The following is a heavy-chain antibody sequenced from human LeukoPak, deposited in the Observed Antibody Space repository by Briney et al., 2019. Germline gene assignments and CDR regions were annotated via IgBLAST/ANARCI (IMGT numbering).Heavy chain of an antibody. CDR1: GFTFSSYG. V-gene: IGHV3-30*02. D-gene: IGHD2-2*01. Sequence: GGSLRLSCAASGFTFSSYGMHWVRQAPGKGLEWVAFIRYDGSNKYYADSVKGRFTISRDNSKNTLHLQMNSLRAEDTAVYYCANEPAGSFDYWGQGTLVTVSS. CDR2: IRYDGSNK. J-gene: IGHJ4*02. CDR3: ANEPAGSFDY.